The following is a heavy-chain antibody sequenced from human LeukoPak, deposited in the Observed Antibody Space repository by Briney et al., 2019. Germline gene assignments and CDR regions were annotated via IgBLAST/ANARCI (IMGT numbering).Heavy chain of an antibody. CDR2: IYHSGST. Sequence: SETLSLTCAVSGGSISSSNWWSWVRQPPGKGLEWIGEIYHSGSTNYNPSLKSRVTISIDTSKNQFSLKLTSVTAADTAVYYCARDSGTTGEVKFDPWGQGTLVTVSS. J-gene: IGHJ5*02. V-gene: IGHV4-4*02. D-gene: IGHD3-10*01. CDR3: ARDSGTTGEVKFDP. CDR1: GGSISSSNW.